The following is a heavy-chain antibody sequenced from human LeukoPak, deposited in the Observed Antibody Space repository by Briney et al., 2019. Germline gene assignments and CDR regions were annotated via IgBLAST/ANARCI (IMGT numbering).Heavy chain of an antibody. CDR3: ARAGVMSTIGRIDY. J-gene: IGHJ4*02. D-gene: IGHD5-24*01. CDR2: IYYSGST. CDR1: GGSISSYY. Sequence: SETLSLTCTVSGGSISSYYWSWIRQPPGKGLEWIGYIYYSGSTNYNPSLKSRLTISVDTSKNQFSLKLTSVTAADTAMYYCARAGVMSTIGRIDYWGQGTLVTVSS. V-gene: IGHV4-59*01.